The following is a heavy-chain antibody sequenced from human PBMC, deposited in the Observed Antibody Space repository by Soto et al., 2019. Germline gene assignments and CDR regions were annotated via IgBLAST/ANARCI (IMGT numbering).Heavy chain of an antibody. CDR3: AGINRGSYLRLGYYGMDV. CDR2: IDWDDDK. J-gene: IGHJ6*02. V-gene: IGHV2-70*01. D-gene: IGHD1-26*01. CDR1: GFSLSTSGMC. Sequence: SGPTLVNPTQTLTLTCTFSGFSLSTSGMCVSWIRQPPGKALEWLALIDWDDDKYYSTSLKTRLTISKDTSKNQVVLTMTNMDPVDTATYYCAGINRGSYLRLGYYGMDVWGQGTTVTVS.